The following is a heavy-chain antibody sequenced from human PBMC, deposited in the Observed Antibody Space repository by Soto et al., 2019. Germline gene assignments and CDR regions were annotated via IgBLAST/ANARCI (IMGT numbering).Heavy chain of an antibody. D-gene: IGHD3-9*01. V-gene: IGHV4-39*01. CDR1: GDSINSDKYY. CDR3: ARLEGLATISYYFDF. CDR2: IYYRGNT. J-gene: IGHJ4*02. Sequence: QLQLQESGPGLVKPSETLSLTCSVSGDSINSDKYYWGWIRQPPGKGLEWIGSIYYRGNTYYNPSPQTRVTLSLDKSKSQFSLKLNSVTAADSAVYFCARLEGLATISYYFDFWGQGALVTVSS.